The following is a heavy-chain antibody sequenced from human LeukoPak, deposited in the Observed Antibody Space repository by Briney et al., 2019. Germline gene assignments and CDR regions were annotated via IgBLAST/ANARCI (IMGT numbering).Heavy chain of an antibody. CDR2: ISYDGTIK. V-gene: IGHV3-30-3*01. Sequence: GRSLRLSCAASGFTFSIYAMHWVRQAPGKGLEWVAIISYDGTIKGYADSVKGRFTISRDNSKNTLYLQMNSLRAEDTAVYYCARRDFYGGNSLDAFDIWGQGTMVTVSS. CDR3: ARRDFYGGNSLDAFDI. D-gene: IGHD4-23*01. CDR1: GFTFSIYA. J-gene: IGHJ3*02.